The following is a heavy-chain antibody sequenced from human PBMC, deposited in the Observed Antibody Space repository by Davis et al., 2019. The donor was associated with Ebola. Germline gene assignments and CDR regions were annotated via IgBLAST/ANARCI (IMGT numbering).Heavy chain of an antibody. D-gene: IGHD6-13*01. CDR2: ISYDGSNK. CDR3: ARSPSIAAGWFDP. Sequence: PGGSLRLSCAASGFTFSNYAMHWVRQAPGKGLEWVAIISYDGSNKYYADSVKGRFTISRDNSKNTLYLQLNILRAEDTAVYYCARSPSIAAGWFDPWGQGTLVTVSS. J-gene: IGHJ5*02. CDR1: GFTFSNYA. V-gene: IGHV3-30-3*01.